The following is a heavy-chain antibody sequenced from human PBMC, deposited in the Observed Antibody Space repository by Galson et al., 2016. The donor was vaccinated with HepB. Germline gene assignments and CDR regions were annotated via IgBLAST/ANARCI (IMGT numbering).Heavy chain of an antibody. CDR1: GFSVNTYA. D-gene: IGHD3-9*01. CDR3: VKDQGKLRYYDWLTYDAVDI. V-gene: IGHV3-30-3*01. J-gene: IGHJ3*02. CDR2: LSTNGLSQ. Sequence: SLRLSCAASGFSVNTYAVNWVRQAPGKGLEWVAVLSTNGLSQHYADSVKSRFTISKDNSKNTLYLQMNSLRVEDTAIYYCVKDQGKLRYYDWLTYDAVDIWGPGTMVIVSS.